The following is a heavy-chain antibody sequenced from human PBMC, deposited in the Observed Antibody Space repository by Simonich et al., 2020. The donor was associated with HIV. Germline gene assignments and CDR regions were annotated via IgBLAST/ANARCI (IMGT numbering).Heavy chain of an antibody. J-gene: IGHJ5*02. CDR3: ARDLTTYYYDSSGYYSGWFDP. V-gene: IGHV3-30*07. CDR1: GFTFSSSA. Sequence: QVQLVESGGGVVQPGRSLRLACAASGFTFSSSAMHWVRQAPGRGLGWVEVKSMDGRNKTYAASVKGRFTTSRDNSKNTLYLQRNSLRAEDTAVYYCARDLTTYYYDSSGYYSGWFDPWGQGTLVTVSS. D-gene: IGHD3-22*01. CDR2: KSMDGRNK.